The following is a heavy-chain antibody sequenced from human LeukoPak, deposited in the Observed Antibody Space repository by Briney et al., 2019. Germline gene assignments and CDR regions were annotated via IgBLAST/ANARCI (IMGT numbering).Heavy chain of an antibody. V-gene: IGHV3-9*01. CDR3: AKTIIAAAGTGAFDI. CDR1: GFTFRRYT. J-gene: IGHJ3*02. CDR2: ISWNSGSI. D-gene: IGHD6-13*01. Sequence: GGSLRLACTASGFTFRRYTMNWVRQAPGKGLEWVSGISWNSGSIGYADSVKGRFTTSRDNAKNSLYLQMNSLRAEDTALYYCAKTIIAAAGTGAFDIWGQGTMVTVSS.